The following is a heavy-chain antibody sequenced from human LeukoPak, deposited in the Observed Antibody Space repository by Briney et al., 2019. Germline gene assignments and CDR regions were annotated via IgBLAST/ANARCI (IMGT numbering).Heavy chain of an antibody. V-gene: IGHV4-34*01. J-gene: IGHJ4*02. CDR3: ASWPPGGSGSYPDY. Sequence: PSETLSLTCAVYGGSFSGYYWSWIRQPPGKGLEWIGEINHSGSTNYNPSLKSRVTISVDTSKNQFSLKLSSVTAADTAVYYCASWPPGGSGSYPDYWGQGTLVTVSS. CDR2: INHSGST. CDR1: GGSFSGYY. D-gene: IGHD3-10*01.